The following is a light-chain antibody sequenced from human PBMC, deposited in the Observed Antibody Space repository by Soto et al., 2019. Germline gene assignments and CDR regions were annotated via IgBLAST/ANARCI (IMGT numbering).Light chain of an antibody. Sequence: DIQMTQSPSTLSASVGDRVTITCRASQSISSWLAWYQKKPGKAPKLLIYKASSLESGVPSRFSGSGSGTEFTLTISSLQPDDCATYYCQQYSSYSPSFGQGTKLEIK. CDR2: KAS. V-gene: IGKV1-5*03. CDR1: QSISSW. J-gene: IGKJ2*03. CDR3: QQYSSYSPS.